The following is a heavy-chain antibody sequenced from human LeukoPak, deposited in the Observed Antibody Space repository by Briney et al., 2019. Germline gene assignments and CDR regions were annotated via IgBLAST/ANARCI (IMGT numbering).Heavy chain of an antibody. J-gene: IGHJ4*02. CDR2: INTYNGNT. D-gene: IGHD3-16*02. Sequence: ASVKVSCKASGYTFTNYGISWVRQAPGQGLEWMGWINTYNGNTNSAQKLQGRATMTTDTSTTTAYMELRSLRSDDTAIYYCARENVITFGGVIVIPAVDYWGQGTLVTVSS. CDR1: GYTFTNYG. CDR3: ARENVITFGGVIVIPAVDY. V-gene: IGHV1-18*01.